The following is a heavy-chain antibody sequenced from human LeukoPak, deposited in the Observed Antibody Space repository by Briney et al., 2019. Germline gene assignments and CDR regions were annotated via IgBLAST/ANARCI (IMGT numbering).Heavy chain of an antibody. D-gene: IGHD3-10*01. Sequence: PGGSLRLSCAASGFTFSSYEMNWVRQAPGKGLEWVSYISSSGSTIYYADSVKGRFTISRGNAKNSLYLQMNSLRAEDTAVYYCARVTEGITMVRGVIGAFDIWGQGTMVTVSS. V-gene: IGHV3-48*03. CDR3: ARVTEGITMVRGVIGAFDI. J-gene: IGHJ3*02. CDR1: GFTFSSYE. CDR2: ISSSGSTI.